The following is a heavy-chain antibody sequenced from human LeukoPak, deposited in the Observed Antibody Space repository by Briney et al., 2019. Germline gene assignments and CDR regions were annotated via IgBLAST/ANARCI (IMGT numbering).Heavy chain of an antibody. V-gene: IGHV3-23*01. J-gene: IGHJ4*02. CDR1: GFTFSSYA. CDR3: AKRSSGWYLVTD. CDR2: ITGSSGGT. D-gene: IGHD6-19*01. Sequence: GGSLRLSCVASGFTFSSYAMSWVRQAPGRGLEWVSAITGSSGGTSYADSVKGRFTISRDNSKNTLFLQVNSLRAEDTAVYYCAKRSSGWYLVTDWGQGTLVTVSS.